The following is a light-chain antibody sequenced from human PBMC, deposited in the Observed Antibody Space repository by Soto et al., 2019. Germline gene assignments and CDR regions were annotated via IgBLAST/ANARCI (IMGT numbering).Light chain of an antibody. CDR2: DAS. CDR1: QSISSW. V-gene: IGKV1-5*01. J-gene: IGKJ4*01. Sequence: IQMTQSPSTLSASVGDRVTITCRASQSISSWLAWYQQKPGKAPKLLIYDASSLESGVPSSFSGSGSGTEFTLTISSLQLDDFATYYCQQYNSYSLTYGGGPRWRSN. CDR3: QQYNSYSLT.